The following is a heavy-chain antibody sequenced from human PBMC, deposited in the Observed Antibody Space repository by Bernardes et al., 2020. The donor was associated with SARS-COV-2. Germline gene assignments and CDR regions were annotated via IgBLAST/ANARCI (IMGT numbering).Heavy chain of an antibody. CDR2: IYHSGST. J-gene: IGHJ5*02. D-gene: IGHD5-12*01. CDR3: ARMRGYSGYDCRFDP. Sequence: SESLSLTCAVSGGSISSGGYSWSWIRQPPGKGLEWIGYIYHSGSTYYNPSLKSRVTISVDRSKNQFSLKLSSVTAADTAVYYCARMRGYSGYDCRFDPWGQGTLVTVSS. V-gene: IGHV4-30-2*01. CDR1: GGSISSGGYS.